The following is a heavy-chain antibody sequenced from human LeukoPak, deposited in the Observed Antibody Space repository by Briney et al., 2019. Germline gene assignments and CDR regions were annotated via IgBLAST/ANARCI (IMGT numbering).Heavy chain of an antibody. D-gene: IGHD7-27*01. CDR1: GGSLSSYY. V-gene: IGHV4-59*12. CDR2: IYYFGST. J-gene: IGHJ6*03. CDR3: ARESWDYYMDV. Sequence: SETLSLTCTVSGGSLSSYYWSWIRQPPGKGLEWIGYIYYFGSTNYNPSLKSRVTISLDTSKSQFSLKLSSVTAADTAVYYCARESWDYYMDVWGKGTTVTISS.